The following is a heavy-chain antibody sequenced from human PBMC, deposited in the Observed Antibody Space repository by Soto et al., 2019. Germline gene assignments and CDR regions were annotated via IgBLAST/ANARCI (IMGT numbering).Heavy chain of an antibody. D-gene: IGHD6-19*01. J-gene: IGHJ6*02. Sequence: GASVKVSCKASGGTFSSYAISWVRQAPGQGLEWMGGIIPIFGTANYAQKFQGRVTITADESTSTAYMELSSLRSEDTAVYYCAGDRTVAGTRDYGMDVWGQGTTVTVSS. CDR3: AGDRTVAGTRDYGMDV. CDR2: IIPIFGTA. CDR1: GGTFSSYA. V-gene: IGHV1-69*13.